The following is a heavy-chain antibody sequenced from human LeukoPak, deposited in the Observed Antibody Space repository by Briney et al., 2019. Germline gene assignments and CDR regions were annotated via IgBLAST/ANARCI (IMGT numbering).Heavy chain of an antibody. V-gene: IGHV4-61*02. Sequence: TLSLTCTVSGGSISSGSYYWSWIRQPAGKGLEWIGRIYTSGSTNYNPSLKSRVTISVDTSKNQFSLKLSSVTAADTAVYYCARSPGVYDILTGYYLYYFDYWGQGTLVTVSP. J-gene: IGHJ4*02. CDR1: GGSISSGSYY. CDR2: IYTSGST. D-gene: IGHD3-9*01. CDR3: ARSPGVYDILTGYYLYYFDY.